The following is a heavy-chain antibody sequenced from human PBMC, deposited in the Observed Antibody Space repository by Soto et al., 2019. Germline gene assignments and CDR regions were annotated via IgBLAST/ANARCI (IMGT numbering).Heavy chain of an antibody. CDR3: VQSRCGGDCLQSYSSHSYYGLDV. Sequence: QITLKESGPTLVKPTQTLTLTCTFSGFSLSTTGVGVGWIRQPPGKALEWLALIYWDDDKGYSPFLKSRLTITKDTSKNQVVLTMTYMDPVDTATYYCVQSRCGGDCLQSYSSHSYYGLDVWGQGTTVTVSS. D-gene: IGHD2-21*01. J-gene: IGHJ6*02. V-gene: IGHV2-5*02. CDR2: IYWDDDK. CDR1: GFSLSTTGVG.